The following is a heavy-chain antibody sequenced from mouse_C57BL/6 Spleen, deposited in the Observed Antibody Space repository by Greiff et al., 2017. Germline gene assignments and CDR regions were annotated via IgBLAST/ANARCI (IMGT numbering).Heavy chain of an antibody. D-gene: IGHD2-4*01. Sequence: VQLKQSVAELERPGASVKLSCTASGFNIKNTYMHWVKQRPEQGLEWIGRIDPANGNTKYAPKFQGKATITADTSSNTAYLQLSSLTSEDTAIYYCARERVYYDYDGGFDVWGTGTTVTVSS. J-gene: IGHJ1*03. CDR2: IDPANGNT. CDR1: GFNIKNTY. CDR3: ARERVYYDYDGGFDV. V-gene: IGHV14-3*01.